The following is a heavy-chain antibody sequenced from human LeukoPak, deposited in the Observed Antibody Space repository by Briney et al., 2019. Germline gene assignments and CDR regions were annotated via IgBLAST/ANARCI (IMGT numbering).Heavy chain of an antibody. CDR2: IKHGGST. CDR3: ARPLGDWWFDP. J-gene: IGHJ5*02. CDR1: GDSISSGHW. V-gene: IGHV4-4*02. D-gene: IGHD3-9*01. Sequence: SGTLSLTCAVSGDSISSGHWWSWVRQPPGKGLEWFGEIKHGGSTNYSPSLKSRVTISVDTSKNQFSLKLSSVTAADTAVYYCARPLGDWWFDPWGQGTLVTVSS.